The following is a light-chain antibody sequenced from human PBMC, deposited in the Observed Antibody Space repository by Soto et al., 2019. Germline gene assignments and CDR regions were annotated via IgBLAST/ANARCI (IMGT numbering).Light chain of an antibody. V-gene: IGKV1-9*01. J-gene: IGKJ5*01. CDR2: SAS. Sequence: DIQLTQSPSFLSASVGDRVAITCRASQGISNYLAWYQQKPGKGPKLLIHSASTLQRGVPSRFSGSGSGTEFTLTISSLQPEDFATYYCQNRHSDPITFGQATRLEIK. CDR1: QGISNY. CDR3: QNRHSDPIT.